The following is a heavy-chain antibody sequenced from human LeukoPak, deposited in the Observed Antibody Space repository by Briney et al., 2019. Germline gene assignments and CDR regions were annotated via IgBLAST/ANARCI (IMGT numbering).Heavy chain of an antibody. CDR3: AKATALLS. D-gene: IGHD2-15*01. V-gene: IGHV3-23*01. CDR1: GFPFSNYA. Sequence: PGGSLRLSCAASGFPFSNYAMSWVRQAPGKGLEWVSAISSSGATTYYADSVKGRFTISRDNSKNTLYLQINSLSAEDTAVFYFAKATALLSWGQGTLVTVSS. CDR2: ISSSGATT. J-gene: IGHJ4*02.